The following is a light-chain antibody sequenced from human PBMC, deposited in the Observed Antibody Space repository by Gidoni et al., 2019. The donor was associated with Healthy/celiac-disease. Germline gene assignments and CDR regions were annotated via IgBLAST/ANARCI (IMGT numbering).Light chain of an antibody. Sequence: DIQRTLYPSSLSASVGDSVTITGRASNSISSYLNWYQQKPGKAPKLLIYAASSLQSGVPSRFSGSGSGTDFTLTISSLQPEDFASYYCQQSYSSSCTFGRXTKVEIK. CDR3: QQSYSSSCT. CDR2: AAS. J-gene: IGKJ1*01. V-gene: IGKV1-39*01. CDR1: NSISSY.